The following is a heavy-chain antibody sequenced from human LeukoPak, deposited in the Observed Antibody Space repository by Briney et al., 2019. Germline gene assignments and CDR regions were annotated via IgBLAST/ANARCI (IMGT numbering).Heavy chain of an antibody. CDR1: GYTFTGYY. V-gene: IGHV1-2*02. CDR3: ARAFRTSNYYDSSGTEALGY. Sequence: ASVKVSCKASGYTFTGYYMHWVRQAPGQGLELMGWINPNSGGTNYAQKFQGRVTMTRDTSISTAYMELSRLRSDDTAVYYCARAFRTSNYYDSSGTEALGYWGQGTLVTVSS. CDR2: INPNSGGT. J-gene: IGHJ4*02. D-gene: IGHD3-22*01.